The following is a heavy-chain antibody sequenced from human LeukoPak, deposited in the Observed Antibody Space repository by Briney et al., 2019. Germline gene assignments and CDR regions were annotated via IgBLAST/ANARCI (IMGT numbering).Heavy chain of an antibody. V-gene: IGHV1-69*13. CDR2: IIPIVGTA. J-gene: IGHJ6*04. CDR3: ARAKQTYYGMDV. Sequence: ASVKVSCKASGSTFSSYAISWVRQAPGQGLEWMGGIIPIVGTANYAQTFQGRVTITADESTSTAYMELSSLRSEDTAVYYCARAKQTYYGMDVWGKGTTVTVSS. CDR1: GSTFSSYA.